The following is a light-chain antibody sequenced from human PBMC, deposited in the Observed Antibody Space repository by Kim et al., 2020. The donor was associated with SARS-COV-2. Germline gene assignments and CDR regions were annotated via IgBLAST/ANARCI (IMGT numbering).Light chain of an antibody. CDR1: IIGAKS. Sequence: SYELTQPLSESVALGQTARITCGGSIIGAKSVHWYQQKPGQAPVLVIYRDRNRPSGIPERFSGSNSGNTATLTISMAQAGDEADYYCHVWDSNTAVFGGGTQLTVL. CDR2: RDR. J-gene: IGLJ3*02. V-gene: IGLV3-9*01. CDR3: HVWDSNTAV.